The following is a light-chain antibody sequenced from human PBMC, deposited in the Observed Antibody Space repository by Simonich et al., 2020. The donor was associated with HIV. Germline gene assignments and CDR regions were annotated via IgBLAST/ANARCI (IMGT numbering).Light chain of an antibody. CDR1: QSVSSSY. V-gene: IGKV3D-20*01. J-gene: IGKJ4*01. CDR3: QQYGSSLPLT. Sequence: EIVLTQSPGTLSLSPGERATLSCRASQSVSSSYLAWYQQKPGLAPRLLIYDASNRATGIPDRFSGSGSGTDFTLTISRLEPEDFAVYYCQQYGSSLPLTFGGGTKVEIK. CDR2: DAS.